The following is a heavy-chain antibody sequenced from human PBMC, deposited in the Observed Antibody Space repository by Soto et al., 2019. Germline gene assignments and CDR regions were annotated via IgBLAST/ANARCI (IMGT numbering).Heavy chain of an antibody. D-gene: IGHD1-7*01. CDR3: ARGGEYHWKYAFDI. V-gene: IGHV3-33*01. Sequence: QAHLVESGGGVVQPGRSLRLSCVASGFIFSGFDMHWVRQAPGKGLEWVSHIWYDGSNKYYADSVKGRFTSSRDNSKNTLYLQMNGLRAEDTAVYFCARGGEYHWKYAFDIWGQGTMVAVSS. CDR1: GFIFSGFD. CDR2: IWYDGSNK. J-gene: IGHJ3*02.